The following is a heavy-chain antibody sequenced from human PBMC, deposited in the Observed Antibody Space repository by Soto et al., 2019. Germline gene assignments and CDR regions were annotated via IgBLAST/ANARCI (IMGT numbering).Heavy chain of an antibody. Sequence: SLRLSCAASGFTFSSYAMSWVRQAPGKGLEWVSGISGSGVNTYYADSVKGRFTISRDNSKNTLYLQMNSLRAEDTAVYYCARTTDPDTAMEGYFDYWGQGTLVTVSS. J-gene: IGHJ4*02. CDR3: ARTTDPDTAMEGYFDY. D-gene: IGHD5-18*01. V-gene: IGHV3-23*01. CDR2: ISGSGVNT. CDR1: GFTFSSYA.